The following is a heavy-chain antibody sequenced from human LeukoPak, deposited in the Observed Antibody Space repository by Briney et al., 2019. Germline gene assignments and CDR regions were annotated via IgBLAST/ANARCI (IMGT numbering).Heavy chain of an antibody. D-gene: IGHD3-10*01. Sequence: GGSLRLSCAASGFTFDDYAMHWVRQAPGKGLEWVSGISWNSGNIGYADSVKGRFTISRDNAKNSLYLQMNSLRAEDTALYYCARDSSYYYGSGSWGPDYWGQGTLVTVSS. V-gene: IGHV3-9*01. J-gene: IGHJ4*02. CDR2: ISWNSGNI. CDR1: GFTFDDYA. CDR3: ARDSSYYYGSGSWGPDY.